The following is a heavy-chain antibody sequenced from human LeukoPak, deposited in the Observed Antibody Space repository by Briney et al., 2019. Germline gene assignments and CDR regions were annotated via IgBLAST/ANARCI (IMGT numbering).Heavy chain of an antibody. CDR3: ARARIDAFDI. CDR1: GFIFSSYS. V-gene: IGHV3-21*01. CDR2: TSSSTIYL. J-gene: IGHJ3*02. Sequence: PGGSLRLSCAASGFIFSSYSMNWVRQAPGKGLEWVSSTSSSTIYLYYADSVKGRFTISRDNAKNSLYLQMNSLRAEDTAVYYCARARIDAFDIWGQGTMVTVSS. D-gene: IGHD2-15*01.